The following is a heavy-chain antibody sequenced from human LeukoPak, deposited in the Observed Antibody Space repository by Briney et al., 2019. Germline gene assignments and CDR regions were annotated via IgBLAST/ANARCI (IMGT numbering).Heavy chain of an antibody. Sequence: RSSETLSLTCTVSGSSISSGNYYWNWIRQPPGKGLECIVYIHYSGSTYYNPSLKSRIAISVDTSKNQFSLKLSSVTAADTAVYYCVRGRGTAVTTGNWFDPWGQGTLVTVSS. D-gene: IGHD4-17*01. CDR3: VRGRGTAVTTGNWFDP. V-gene: IGHV4-30-4*01. CDR1: GSSISSGNYY. J-gene: IGHJ5*02. CDR2: IHYSGST.